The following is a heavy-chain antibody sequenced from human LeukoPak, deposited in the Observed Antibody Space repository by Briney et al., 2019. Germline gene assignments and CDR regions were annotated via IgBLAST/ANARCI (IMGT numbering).Heavy chain of an antibody. CDR3: ATKVRGGFDI. Sequence: SETLSLTCTVSVGSINSHYCNWIRQSPGKGLEWIGYIYNSGSINYNPSLKSRVTISVDTSKDQFSLKLSSVTAADTAIYYCATKVRGGFDIWGQGTMVTVSS. CDR2: IYNSGSI. J-gene: IGHJ3*02. D-gene: IGHD2-15*01. V-gene: IGHV4-59*11. CDR1: VGSINSHY.